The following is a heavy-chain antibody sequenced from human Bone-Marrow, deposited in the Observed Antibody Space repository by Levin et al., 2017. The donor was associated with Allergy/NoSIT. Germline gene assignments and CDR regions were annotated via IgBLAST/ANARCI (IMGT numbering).Heavy chain of an antibody. CDR3: AREIRELGTSD. CDR1: GFPFRDYW. D-gene: IGHD2-2*01. V-gene: IGHV3-7*01. CDR2: INQDGTHI. Sequence: LSLPCAVSGFPFRDYWMIWVRQGPEKGLEWVANINQDGTHIYYVDSVTGRFTVSRDNAKNSLYLQMNSLRAEDTAVYYCAREIRELGTSDWGQGTLVTVSS. J-gene: IGHJ4*02.